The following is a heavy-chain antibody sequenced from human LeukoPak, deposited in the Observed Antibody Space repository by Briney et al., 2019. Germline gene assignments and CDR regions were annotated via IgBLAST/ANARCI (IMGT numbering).Heavy chain of an antibody. J-gene: IGHJ4*02. V-gene: IGHV1-2*02. D-gene: IGHD4-17*01. CDR3: ARDATVTTVGYYFDY. CDR1: GYTFTGYY. CDR2: INPNSGGT. Sequence: ASVKVSCKASGYTFTGYYMHWVRQAPGQGLEWMGWINPNSGGTNYAQKFQGRVTMTRDTSTSTVYMELSSLRSEDTAVYYCARDATVTTVGYYFDYWGQGTLVTVSS.